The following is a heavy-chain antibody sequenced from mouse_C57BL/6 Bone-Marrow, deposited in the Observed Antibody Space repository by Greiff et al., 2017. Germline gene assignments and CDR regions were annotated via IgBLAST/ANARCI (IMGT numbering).Heavy chain of an antibody. V-gene: IGHV1-19*01. D-gene: IGHD4-1*01. Sequence: EVKLQESGPELVKPGASVKMSCKASGYTFTDYYMNWVKQSHGKSLEWIGVINPYNGGTSYNQKFKGKATLTVDKSSSTAYMELNSLTSEDSAVYYCARLGTDYWGQGTTRTVSS. CDR2: INPYNGGT. CDR1: GYTFTDYY. CDR3: ARLGTDY. J-gene: IGHJ2*01.